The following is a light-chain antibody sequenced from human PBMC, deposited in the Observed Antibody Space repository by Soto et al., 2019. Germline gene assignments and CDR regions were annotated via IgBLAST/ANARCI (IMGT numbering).Light chain of an antibody. J-gene: IGKJ4*01. V-gene: IGKV3-15*01. CDR3: HQYKSWTRT. CDR1: QKFXSC. Sequence: KQCPSALSATPWESATLACRASQKFXSCLVWYQRKPGQAPRVLXACASTRATGSPARLSGSGSGTEFTLTISSLHSEDSAAYYCHQYKSWTRTFGGGTKVDIK. CDR2: CAS.